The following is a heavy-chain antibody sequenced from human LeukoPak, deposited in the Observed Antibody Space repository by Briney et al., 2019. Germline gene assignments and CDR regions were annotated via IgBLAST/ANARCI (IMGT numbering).Heavy chain of an antibody. V-gene: IGHV3-21*01. CDR2: ISSSSSYI. D-gene: IGHD6-13*01. Sequence: GGSLRLSCAASGFTFSSYAMSWVRQAPGKGLEWVSSISSSSSYIYYADSVKGRFTISRDNAKNSLYLQMNSLRAEDTAVYYCARYPAYSSGWYNDGYYYYYYMDVWGKGTTVTVSS. J-gene: IGHJ6*03. CDR3: ARYPAYSSGWYNDGYYYYYYMDV. CDR1: GFTFSSYA.